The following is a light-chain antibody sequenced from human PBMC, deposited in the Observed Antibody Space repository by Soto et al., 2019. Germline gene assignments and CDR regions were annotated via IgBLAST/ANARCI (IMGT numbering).Light chain of an antibody. CDR2: GTS. V-gene: IGKV3-20*01. Sequence: EIVLTQSPGTLSLSPGERATLSCRASQSGDSRYLAWYQQKPGQAPRLLIYGTSNRAIGIPDRFSGSGSGTDFTLTISRLEPEDFAVYYCQQYDDSPRMYVFGQGTKLEIK. J-gene: IGKJ2*01. CDR3: QQYDDSPRMYV. CDR1: QSGDSRY.